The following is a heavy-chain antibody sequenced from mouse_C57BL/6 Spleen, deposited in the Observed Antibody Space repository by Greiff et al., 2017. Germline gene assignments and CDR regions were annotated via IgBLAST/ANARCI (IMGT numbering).Heavy chain of an antibody. CDR2: ISSGSSTI. V-gene: IGHV5-17*01. D-gene: IGHD1-1*01. Sequence: DVMLVESGGGLVKPGGSLKLSCAASGFTFSDYGMHWVRQAPEKGLEWVAYISSGSSTIYYADTVKGRFTISRDNAKNALFLQMTSLRSEDTAMYYCARSRGYYGSSFAYWGQGTLVTVSA. J-gene: IGHJ3*01. CDR1: GFTFSDYG. CDR3: ARSRGYYGSSFAY.